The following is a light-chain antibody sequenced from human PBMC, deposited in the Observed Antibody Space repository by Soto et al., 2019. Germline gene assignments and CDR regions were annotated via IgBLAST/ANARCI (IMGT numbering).Light chain of an antibody. CDR1: QSLSIN. J-gene: IGKJ1*01. CDR3: QQYNNWPV. CDR2: SAS. Sequence: EIVLTQSPGTLSVSPGERATLSCRASQSLSINLAWYQQKPGQALRLLIYSASTRATGIPSRFSGSGSGTEFTLTISSLQSEDFAVYYCQQYNNWPVFGQGTKVDIK. V-gene: IGKV3-15*01.